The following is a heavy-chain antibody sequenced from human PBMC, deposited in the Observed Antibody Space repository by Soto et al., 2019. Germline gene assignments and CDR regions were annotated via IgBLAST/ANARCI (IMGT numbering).Heavy chain of an antibody. J-gene: IGHJ6*03. CDR2: ISGSGGST. V-gene: IGHV3-23*01. CDR1: GFTFSSYA. D-gene: IGHD2-2*01. Sequence: PGGSLRLSCAASGFTFSSYAMSWVRQAPGKGLEWVSAISGSGGSTYYADSVKGRFTISRDNSKNTLYLQMNSLRAEDTAVYYCAKYSPYCSSTSCYVFYYYYMDVWGKGTTVTVSS. CDR3: AKYSPYCSSTSCYVFYYYYMDV.